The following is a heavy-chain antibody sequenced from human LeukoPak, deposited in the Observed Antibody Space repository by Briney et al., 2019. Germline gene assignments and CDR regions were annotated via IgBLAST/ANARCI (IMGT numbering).Heavy chain of an antibody. V-gene: IGHV4-30-4*01. CDR2: IYYSGST. Sequence: SETLSLTCTVSGGSISSGDYYWSWIRQPPGKGLEWIGYIYYSGSTYYNPSLKSRVTISVDTSKNQFSLNLSSVTAADTAVYYCARGDYGDFGIYIDYWGQGTLVTVSS. CDR1: GGSISSGDYY. J-gene: IGHJ4*02. D-gene: IGHD4-17*01. CDR3: ARGDYGDFGIYIDY.